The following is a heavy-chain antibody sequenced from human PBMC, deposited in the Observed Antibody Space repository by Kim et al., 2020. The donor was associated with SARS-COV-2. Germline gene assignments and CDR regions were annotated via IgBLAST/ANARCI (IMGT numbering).Heavy chain of an antibody. CDR1: GFTFSSFT. V-gene: IGHV3-21*01. CDR2: ISSTSSYI. Sequence: GGSLRLSCAASGFTFSSFTMNWVRQAPGKGLEWVSSISSTSSYIYYADSVKGRFTISRDNAKNTLYLQMNSLRAEDTALYYCARYRYTSGLYVDYWGQGILVTVSS. D-gene: IGHD6-19*01. CDR3: ARYRYTSGLYVDY. J-gene: IGHJ4*02.